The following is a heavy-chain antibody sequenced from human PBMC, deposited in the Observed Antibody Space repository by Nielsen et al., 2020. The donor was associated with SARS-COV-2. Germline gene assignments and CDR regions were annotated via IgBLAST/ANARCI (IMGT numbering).Heavy chain of an antibody. V-gene: IGHV3-9*01. CDR1: GFTFDDYA. D-gene: IGHD3-22*01. Sequence: SLKISCAASGFTFDDYAMHWVQQAPGKGLEWVSGISWNSGSIGYADSVKGRFTISRDNAKNSLYLQMNSLRAEDTALYYCAKEEGDSSGYYYNFDYWGQGTLVTVSS. CDR2: ISWNSGSI. CDR3: AKEEGDSSGYYYNFDY. J-gene: IGHJ4*02.